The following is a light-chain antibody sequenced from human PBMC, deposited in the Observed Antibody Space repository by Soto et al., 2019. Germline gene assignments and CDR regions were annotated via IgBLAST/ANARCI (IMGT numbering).Light chain of an antibody. Sequence: QSVLTQPASVSGSPGQSITISCTGTSSDVGSYNLVSWYQHHPGKAPKLMIYEGSNRPSGVSARFSGSKSGNTASLTISGLPAEDEADYYCSSYAGAVVFGGGTKVTVL. V-gene: IGLV2-23*01. CDR3: SSYAGAVV. CDR2: EGS. J-gene: IGLJ2*01. CDR1: SSDVGSYNL.